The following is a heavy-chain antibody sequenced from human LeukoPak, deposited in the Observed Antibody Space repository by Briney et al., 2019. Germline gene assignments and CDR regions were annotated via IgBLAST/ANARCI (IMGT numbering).Heavy chain of an antibody. CDR3: ARDKGTYYYDGSPEGY. CDR2: ISSSGSTI. V-gene: IGHV3-48*03. D-gene: IGHD3-22*01. CDR1: GFTFSSYE. Sequence: GGSLRLSCAASGFTFSSYEMNWVRQAPGKGLEWVSYISSSGSTIYYADSVKGRFTISRDNAKNSLYLQMNSLRAEDTAVYYCARDKGTYYYDGSPEGYWGQGTWLTVSS. J-gene: IGHJ4*02.